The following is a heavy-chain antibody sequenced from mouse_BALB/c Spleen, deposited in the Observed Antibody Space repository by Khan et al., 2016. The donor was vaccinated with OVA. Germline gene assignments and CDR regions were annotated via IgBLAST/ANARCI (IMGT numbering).Heavy chain of an antibody. CDR2: ISSGGDNI. D-gene: IGHD1-1*01. CDR3: ARHNYGPFAY. Sequence: EVELVESGGDLVKPGGSLKLSCSASGFTFSTYAMSWVRQTPEKRLEWVATISSGGDNIFYPDSVKGRFISSRENAKNTRYLQMSSLRSEDTAMYYCARHNYGPFAYWGQGTLVTVSA. V-gene: IGHV5-9-3*01. J-gene: IGHJ3*01. CDR1: GFTFSTYA.